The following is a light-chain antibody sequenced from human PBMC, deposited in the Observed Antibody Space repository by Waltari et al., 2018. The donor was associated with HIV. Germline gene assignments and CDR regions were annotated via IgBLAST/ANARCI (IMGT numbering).Light chain of an antibody. J-gene: IGKJ1*01. Sequence: IQMTQSPSSLSASVGDRIPITCRASQSISSYLNWYQQKPGKAPKLLIYAASSLQSGVPSRFSGSGSGTDFTLTISSLQPEDFATYSDQQSFSTLWTFGQGTNVEI. CDR2: AAS. V-gene: IGKV1-39*01. CDR3: QQSFSTLWT. CDR1: QSISSY.